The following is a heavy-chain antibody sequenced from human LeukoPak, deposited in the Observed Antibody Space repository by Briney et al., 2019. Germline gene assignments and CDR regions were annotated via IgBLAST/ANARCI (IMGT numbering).Heavy chain of an antibody. CDR2: IYYSGIT. CDR3: ASGGDSQRLAGAFDI. V-gene: IGHV4-31*03. D-gene: IGHD2-21*02. CDR1: GVPITSGSYY. J-gene: IGHJ3*02. Sequence: SEALSLTCTVSGVPITSGSYYWTWIRQHPGKGLEWIGYIYYSGITYYNPSLKNRLTISLDTSKSQFSLKLSSVTAADTAVYYCASGGDSQRLAGAFDIWGQGTMVTVSS.